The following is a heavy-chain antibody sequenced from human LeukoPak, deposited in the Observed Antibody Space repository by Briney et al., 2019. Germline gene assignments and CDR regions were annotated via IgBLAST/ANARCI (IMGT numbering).Heavy chain of an antibody. Sequence: GVSLRLSCAASGFTFSSYWMGWVRQAPGKGLEWVASIKQDGAEKHYVDSVKGRSTISRDNAENSLYLQMNSLRVEDTAVYYCASGSSGRYFLYFEYWGQGALLTVSS. D-gene: IGHD6-19*01. CDR3: ASGSSGRYFLYFEY. V-gene: IGHV3-7*01. J-gene: IGHJ4*02. CDR2: IKQDGAEK. CDR1: GFTFSSYW.